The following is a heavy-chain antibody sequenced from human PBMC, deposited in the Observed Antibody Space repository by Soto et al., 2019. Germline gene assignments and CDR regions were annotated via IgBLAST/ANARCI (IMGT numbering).Heavy chain of an antibody. CDR3: ARGTATGNWGWFDS. CDR1: GFTFSSYE. Sequence: PGGSLRLSCVVFGFTFSSYEMNWVRQAPGKGLEWVSYISSRGGTIYYAESVKGRFTISRDNAKNSLNLQMNSLRAEDTAIYYCARGTATGNWGWFDSWGQGSLVTVSS. J-gene: IGHJ5*01. D-gene: IGHD6-13*01. V-gene: IGHV3-48*03. CDR2: ISSRGGTI.